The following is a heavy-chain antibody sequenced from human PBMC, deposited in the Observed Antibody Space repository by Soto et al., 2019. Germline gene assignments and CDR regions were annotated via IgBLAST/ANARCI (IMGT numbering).Heavy chain of an antibody. CDR1: GFTFSSYA. V-gene: IGHV3-23*01. D-gene: IGHD2-2*02. Sequence: EGSLRLSCAASGFTFSSYAIRWLRQAPGKGLEWVPAISGSGGSTYYADSVKGRFIISRDNSKNTLYLQMNSLKAEDTAVYCWAKGYCSTTSCYTFGYWGQGALVTSPQ. CDR2: ISGSGGST. CDR3: AKGYCSTTSCYTFGY. J-gene: IGHJ4*02.